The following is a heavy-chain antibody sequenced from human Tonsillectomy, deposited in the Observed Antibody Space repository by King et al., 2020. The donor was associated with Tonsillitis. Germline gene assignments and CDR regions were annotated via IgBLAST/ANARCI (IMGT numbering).Heavy chain of an antibody. Sequence: DVQLVESGGGLVQPGGSLRLSCAASGFTFSSYAMSWVRQAPGKGLEWVSVIYSGGSSTYYADSEKGRFTISRDNSKNTLYLQMNSLRAEDTAVYYCAKGRDDILTGYYPDYWGQGTLVTVSS. CDR3: AKGRDDILTGYYPDY. J-gene: IGHJ4*02. CDR1: GFTFSSYA. CDR2: IYSGGSST. D-gene: IGHD3-9*01. V-gene: IGHV3-23*03.